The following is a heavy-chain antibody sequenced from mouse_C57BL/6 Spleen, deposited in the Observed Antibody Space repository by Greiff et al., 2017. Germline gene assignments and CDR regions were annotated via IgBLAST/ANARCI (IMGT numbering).Heavy chain of an antibody. V-gene: IGHV1-42*01. CDR3: ARSYYGSHFDY. CDR1: GYSFTGYY. Sequence: VQLQQSGPELVKPGASVKISCKASGYSFTGYYMNWVKQSPEKSLEWIGEINPSTGGTTYNQKFKAKATLTVDKSSSTAYMQLKSLTSDDSAVYYCARSYYGSHFDYWGQGTTLTVSS. D-gene: IGHD1-1*01. CDR2: INPSTGGT. J-gene: IGHJ2*01.